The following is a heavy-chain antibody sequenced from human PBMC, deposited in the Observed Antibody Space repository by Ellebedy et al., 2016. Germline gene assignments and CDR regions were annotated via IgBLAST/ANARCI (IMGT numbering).Heavy chain of an antibody. J-gene: IGHJ4*02. CDR1: GFSLNTNRVT. Sequence: SGPTLVKPTQTLTLTCTFSGFSLNTNRVTLGWVRQPPGKALEWLTFIYGNDDKRYSPSLKSRLTITKDTSNNQVVLTMTNMDPVDTATYYCVHRTTVTSVDYWGQGTLVTVSS. V-gene: IGHV2-5*01. CDR3: VHRTTVTSVDY. D-gene: IGHD4-11*01. CDR2: IYGNDDK.